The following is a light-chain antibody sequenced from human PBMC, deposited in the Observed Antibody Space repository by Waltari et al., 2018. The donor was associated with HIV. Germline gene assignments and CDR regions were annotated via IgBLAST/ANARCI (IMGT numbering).Light chain of an antibody. CDR1: QNIINY. CDR2: HAS. CDR3: QQTFSPPRT. Sequence: DINMTQSPSYLSATVGDRVTITCRASQNIINYLNWYHQSPGKPPKLLIFHASALQDGVSSRFRGRGSGTEFTLSIAGLQPDDFGTYSCQQTFSPPRTFGPGT. V-gene: IGKV1-39*01. J-gene: IGKJ3*01.